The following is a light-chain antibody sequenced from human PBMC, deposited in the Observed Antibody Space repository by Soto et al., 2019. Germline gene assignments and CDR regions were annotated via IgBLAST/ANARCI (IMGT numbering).Light chain of an antibody. CDR1: QDISNY. J-gene: IGKJ1*01. Sequence: DIQMTQSPSSLSAYVGDRVTITGQASQDISNYLNWYQQKPGKAPKLLIYDASNLETGVPSRFSGSGSGTDFTFTIRSLQPEDIATDYCQQYDNIRTFGQGTKV. CDR2: DAS. V-gene: IGKV1-33*01. CDR3: QQYDNIRT.